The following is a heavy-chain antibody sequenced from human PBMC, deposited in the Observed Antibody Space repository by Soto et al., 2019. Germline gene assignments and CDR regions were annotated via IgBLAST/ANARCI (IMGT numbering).Heavy chain of an antibody. D-gene: IGHD2-21*02. Sequence: SVKVSCKASGGTFSSYAISWVRQAPGQGLEWMGGIIPIFGTANYAQKFQGRVTITADKSTSTAYMGLSGLRSEDTAVYYCARVGAHYCGGDCYSDYWGQGTLVTVSS. V-gene: IGHV1-69*06. CDR1: GGTFSSYA. CDR2: IIPIFGTA. CDR3: ARVGAHYCGGDCYSDY. J-gene: IGHJ4*02.